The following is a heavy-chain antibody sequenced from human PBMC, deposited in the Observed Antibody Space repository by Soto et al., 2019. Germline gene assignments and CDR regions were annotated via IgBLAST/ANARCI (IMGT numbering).Heavy chain of an antibody. J-gene: IGHJ6*02. Sequence: XSLKIACKGSGYSFTSYWISWVLQMPGKGLEWMGIIYPGDSDTRYSLSFQGQVTISADKSISTAYLQWRSLKASDTAMYYCARLEYYDILSVWGQGTTVTVSS. CDR2: IYPGDSDT. D-gene: IGHD3-9*01. V-gene: IGHV5-51*01. CDR3: ARLEYYDILSV. CDR1: GYSFTSYW.